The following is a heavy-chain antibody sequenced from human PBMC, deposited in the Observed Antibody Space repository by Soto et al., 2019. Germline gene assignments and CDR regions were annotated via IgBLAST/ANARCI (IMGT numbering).Heavy chain of an antibody. J-gene: IGHJ4*02. CDR3: ARDREYNTGWYGGALDL. Sequence: EVQLVESGGGLVQPGESLRLSCAASGFTFNTYEMNWVRQAPGKGLEWVAYISSRGTSIFYADSVKGRFSISRDNDNDSVSLLMNNLRVDDTAVYYCARDREYNTGWYGGALDLWGQGTLVTVSS. CDR1: GFTFNTYE. D-gene: IGHD6-19*01. CDR2: ISSRGTSI. V-gene: IGHV3-48*03.